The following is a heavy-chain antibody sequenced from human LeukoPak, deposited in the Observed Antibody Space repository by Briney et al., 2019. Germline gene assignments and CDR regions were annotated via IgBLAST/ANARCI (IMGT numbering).Heavy chain of an antibody. CDR2: INTNTGNP. V-gene: IGHV7-4-1*02. Sequence: GASVKVSCKASGYTFTSYAMNWVRQAPGQGLEWMGWINTNTGNPTYAQGFTGGFVFSLDTSVSTAYLQISSLKAEDTAVYYCARVRQWLVLDYMDVWGKGTTVTVSS. CDR3: ARVRQWLVLDYMDV. D-gene: IGHD6-19*01. CDR1: GYTFTSYA. J-gene: IGHJ6*03.